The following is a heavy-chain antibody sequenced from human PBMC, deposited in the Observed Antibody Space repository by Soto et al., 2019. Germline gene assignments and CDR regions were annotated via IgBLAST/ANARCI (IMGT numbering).Heavy chain of an antibody. V-gene: IGHV4-59*01. J-gene: IGHJ6*02. CDR3: ARGEHAFFYYGLDV. CDR2: IYDTGISGYTPST. Sequence: SETLSLTCTVSGGSITSSYWSWIRRPPGKGLEWIAYIYDTGISGYTPSTSYNPSLKSRVTMSVDTSKSQFSLKLTSVTAADTAVYYCARGEHAFFYYGLDVWGQRITGTV. CDR1: GGSITSSY.